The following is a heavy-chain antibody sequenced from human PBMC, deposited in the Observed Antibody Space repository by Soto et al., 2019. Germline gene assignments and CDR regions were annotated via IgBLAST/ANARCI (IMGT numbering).Heavy chain of an antibody. V-gene: IGHV1-69*13. J-gene: IGHJ6*02. CDR3: ARVGGLVSYGMDV. D-gene: IGHD2-15*01. CDR1: GGTFSSYA. CDR2: IIPIFGTA. Sequence: ASVKVSCKTSGGTFSSYAISWVRQAPGQGLEWMGGIIPIFGTANYAQKFQGRVTITADESTSTAYMELSSLRSEDTAVYYCARVGGLVSYGMDVWGQGTTVTVSS.